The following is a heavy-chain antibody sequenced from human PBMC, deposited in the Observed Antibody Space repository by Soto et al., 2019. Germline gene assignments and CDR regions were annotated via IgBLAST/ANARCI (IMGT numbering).Heavy chain of an antibody. CDR3: ARVAGPCSYFDWSAVDY. CDR2: IYYDGRT. CDR1: GDSISSGAYY. Sequence: QVQLQESGPGLVKPSQTLSLTCTVSGDSISSGAYYWSWIRQHPGKGLEWIGSIYYDGRTYYTPSLMRRFIMSVDPSMNLSSLKLGSVTAAYTAVYYCARVAGPCSYFDWSAVDYWGQGNLVTVSS. D-gene: IGHD3-9*01. V-gene: IGHV4-31*03. J-gene: IGHJ4*02.